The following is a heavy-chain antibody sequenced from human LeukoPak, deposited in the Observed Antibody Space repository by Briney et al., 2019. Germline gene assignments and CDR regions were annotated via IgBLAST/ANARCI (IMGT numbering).Heavy chain of an antibody. V-gene: IGHV3-20*04. J-gene: IGHJ6*03. CDR1: GFTFDDYG. Sequence: GGSLRLSCAASGFTFDDYGMSWVRQAPGKGLEWVSGINWNGGSTGYADSVEGRFTISRDNAKNSLYLQMNSLRAEDTALYYCARVLSAVVAATRGYYYYMDVWGKGTTVTVSS. CDR3: ARVLSAVVAATRGYYYYMDV. CDR2: INWNGGST. D-gene: IGHD2-15*01.